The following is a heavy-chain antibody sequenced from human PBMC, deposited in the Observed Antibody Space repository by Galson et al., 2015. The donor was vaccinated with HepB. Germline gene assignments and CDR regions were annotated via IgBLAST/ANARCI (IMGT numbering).Heavy chain of an antibody. J-gene: IGHJ4*02. D-gene: IGHD6-19*01. CDR2: INSDGSST. CDR1: GFTFSSYW. V-gene: IGHV3-74*01. Sequence: SLRLSCAASGFTFSSYWMHWVRQAPGKGLVWVSRINSDGSSTSYADSVKGRFTISRDNAKNTLYLQMNSLRAEDTAVYYCARVSTGDGSSGWYPLFDYWGQGTLVTVSS. CDR3: ARVSTGDGSSGWYPLFDY.